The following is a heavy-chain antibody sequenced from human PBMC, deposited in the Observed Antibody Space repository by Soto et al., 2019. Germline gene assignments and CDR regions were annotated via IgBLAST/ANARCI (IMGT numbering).Heavy chain of an antibody. Sequence: EVQLLESGGGLVQPGGSLRLSCAASGFTFTNYAMSWVRQAPGKGLEWVSTISGVGGITPYAASVKGRITISRDDSKNTLDLEMNGLRAEETAAYFCAKNNATGGGFFDSWGQGILVTVSS. CDR1: GFTFTNYA. CDR2: ISGVGGIT. J-gene: IGHJ4*02. CDR3: AKNNATGGGFFDS. V-gene: IGHV3-23*01. D-gene: IGHD3-16*01.